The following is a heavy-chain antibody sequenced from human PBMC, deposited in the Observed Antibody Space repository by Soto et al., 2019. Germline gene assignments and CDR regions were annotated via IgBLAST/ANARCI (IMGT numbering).Heavy chain of an antibody. CDR2: ISYDGSNK. Sequence: QVQLVESGGGVVQPGRSLRLSCAASGFTFSSYAMHWVRQAPGKGLEWVAVISYDGSNKYYADSVKGRFTISIDNSKTLYLQMNSLRAEDTAVYYCVRDKSPYSSGWHNRHFDYWGQGTLVTVSS. CDR1: GFTFSSYA. V-gene: IGHV3-30-3*01. J-gene: IGHJ4*02. CDR3: VRDKSPYSSGWHNRHFDY. D-gene: IGHD6-19*01.